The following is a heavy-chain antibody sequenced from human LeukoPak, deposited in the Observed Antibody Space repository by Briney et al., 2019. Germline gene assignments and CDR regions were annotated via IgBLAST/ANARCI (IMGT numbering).Heavy chain of an antibody. J-gene: IGHJ4*02. CDR3: ARRSVRTLRFDY. V-gene: IGHV3-23*01. Sequence: GGSLRLSCAASGFTFSSYAMSWVRQAPGKGLEWVSIISDSGGSKYYADSVKGRFTISRDNSKNTLYLQMNSLRAEDTAVYYCARRSVRTLRFDYWGQGTLVTVSS. CDR1: GFTFSSYA. CDR2: ISDSGGSK.